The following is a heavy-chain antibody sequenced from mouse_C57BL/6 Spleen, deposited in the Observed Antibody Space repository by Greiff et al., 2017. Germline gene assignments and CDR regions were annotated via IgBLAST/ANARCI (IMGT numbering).Heavy chain of an antibody. CDR2: IYPGDGDT. D-gene: IGHD1-2*01. CDR1: GYAFSSYW. Sequence: VQRVESGAELVKPGASVKISCKASGYAFSSYWMNWVKQRPGKGLEWIGQIYPGDGDTNYNGKFKGKATLTADKSSSTAYMQLSSLTSEDSAVYFGARYHTTAAMDYWGQGTSVTVSS. V-gene: IGHV1-80*01. CDR3: ARYHTTAAMDY. J-gene: IGHJ4*01.